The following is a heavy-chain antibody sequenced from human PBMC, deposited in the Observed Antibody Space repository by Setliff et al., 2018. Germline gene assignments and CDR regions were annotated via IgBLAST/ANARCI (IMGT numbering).Heavy chain of an antibody. V-gene: IGHV1-2*06. J-gene: IGHJ4*02. D-gene: IGHD6-19*01. Sequence: ASVKVSCKASGYTFTGYYLHWVRQAPGQGLEWMGRIIPKNGVTNYAKNFQGRVTVTSDTSITTAYMELSSLKSDDTAVYYCVRSSAPQVVLAADFDFWGQGTPVTVSS. CDR3: VRSSAPQVVLAADFDF. CDR2: IIPKNGVT. CDR1: GYTFTGYY.